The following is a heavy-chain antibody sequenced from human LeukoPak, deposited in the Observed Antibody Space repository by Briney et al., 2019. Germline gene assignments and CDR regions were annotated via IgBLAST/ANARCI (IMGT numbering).Heavy chain of an antibody. V-gene: IGHV5-51*01. CDR2: IYPGDSDT. D-gene: IGHD3-16*01. CDR3: ARRRPPWGYMDV. J-gene: IGHJ6*03. CDR1: GYNFNNHW. Sequence: GESLKISCRGSGYNFNNHWIGWVRQIPGKGLEWMGIIYPGDSDTRYSPSFQGQVTISADKSISTAYLQWSSLKASDTAMYYYARRRPPWGYMDVWGKGTTVTVSS.